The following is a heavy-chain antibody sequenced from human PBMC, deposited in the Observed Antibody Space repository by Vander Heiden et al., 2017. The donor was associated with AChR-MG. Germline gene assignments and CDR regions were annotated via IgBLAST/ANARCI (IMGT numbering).Heavy chain of an antibody. Sequence: QVHLVESGGGVVQPGRSLRLSCAASGVTFRYYGLHWGRQAPGKGLEWVTVISYDGSNKYYADSVKGRFTVSRDNSKDTRYLQMNSLRTEETAVYYCAKDSGYRTLYYYYMDVWGKGTTVTVSS. CDR1: GVTFRYYG. D-gene: IGHD2-15*01. J-gene: IGHJ6*03. CDR2: ISYDGSNK. CDR3: AKDSGYRTLYYYYMDV. V-gene: IGHV3-30*18.